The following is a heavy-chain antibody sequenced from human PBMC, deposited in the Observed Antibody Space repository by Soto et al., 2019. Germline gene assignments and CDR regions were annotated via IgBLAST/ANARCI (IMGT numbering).Heavy chain of an antibody. CDR1: GGSISSGGYY. CDR2: IYYSGST. J-gene: IGHJ2*01. CDR3: ARVGDVLTAIPPFWYFDL. D-gene: IGHD2-21*02. Sequence: QVQLQESGPGLVKPSQTLSLTCTVSGGSISSGGYYWSWIRQHPGKGLEWIGYIYYSGSTYYNPSLQSRVTTSVDPSNNQFSLKLSSVTAADTAVYYCARVGDVLTAIPPFWYFDLWGRGTLVTVSS. V-gene: IGHV4-31*03.